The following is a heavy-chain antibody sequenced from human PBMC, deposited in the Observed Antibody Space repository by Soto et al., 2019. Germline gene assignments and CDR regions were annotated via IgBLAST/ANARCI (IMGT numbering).Heavy chain of an antibody. Sequence: SETLSLTCAVYGGSFSGYYWSWIRQPPGKGLEWIGEINHSGSTNYNPSLKSRVTISVDTSKNQFSLKLSSVTAADTAVYYCARGRAVLRYFDYYYYGMDVWGQGTTVTVSS. J-gene: IGHJ6*02. D-gene: IGHD3-9*01. CDR2: INHSGST. CDR3: ARGRAVLRYFDYYYYGMDV. V-gene: IGHV4-34*01. CDR1: GGSFSGYY.